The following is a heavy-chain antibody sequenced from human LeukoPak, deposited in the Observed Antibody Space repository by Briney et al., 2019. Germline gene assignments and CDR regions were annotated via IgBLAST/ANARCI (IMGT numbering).Heavy chain of an antibody. CDR2: IYYSGST. D-gene: IGHD1-1*01. CDR3: ARDRGPTGLFGY. V-gene: IGHV4-39*07. J-gene: IGHJ4*02. CDR1: GGSISSSSYY. Sequence: SETLSLTCTVSGGSISSSSYYWGWIRQPPGKGLEWIGSIYYSGSTYYNPSLKSRVTISVDTSKNQFSLKLSSVTAADTAVYYCARDRGPTGLFGYWGQGTLVTVSS.